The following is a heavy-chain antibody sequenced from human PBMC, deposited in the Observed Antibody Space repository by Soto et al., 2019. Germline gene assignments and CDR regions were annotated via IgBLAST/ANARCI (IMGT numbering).Heavy chain of an antibody. J-gene: IGHJ6*02. V-gene: IGHV1-18*01. CDR1: GYTFTSYG. CDR2: INAYNGNT. D-gene: IGHD2-21*02. Sequence: ASVKVSCKASGYTFTSYGISWVRQAPGQGLEWMGWINAYNGNTKYAQKLQGRVTMTTDTSTSTAYMELRSLRSDDTAVYYCARDLWGYCGADCYPLDVWGQGTTVTVSS. CDR3: ARDLWGYCGADCYPLDV.